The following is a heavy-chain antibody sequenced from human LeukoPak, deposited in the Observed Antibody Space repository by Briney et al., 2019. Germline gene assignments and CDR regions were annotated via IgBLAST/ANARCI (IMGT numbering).Heavy chain of an antibody. CDR1: GYDFISYD. Sequence: ASVTVSCKASGYDFISYDINWVRQASGQGFEWVGWMNPNSGNTGYAQKFLGRVAMTRNASTSTAYMELSGLTSEDTAVYYCTSPLWGTNTAGYWGQGTLVTVSS. CDR3: TSPLWGTNTAGY. V-gene: IGHV1-8*01. J-gene: IGHJ4*02. CDR2: MNPNSGNT. D-gene: IGHD1-14*01.